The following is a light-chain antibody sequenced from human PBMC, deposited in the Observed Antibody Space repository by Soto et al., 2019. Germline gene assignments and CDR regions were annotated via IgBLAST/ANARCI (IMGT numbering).Light chain of an antibody. Sequence: QSVLTQPASVSGSPGQSITISCTGTSSDVGSYNLVSWYQQHPGKAPKVIIYEGGKRPSGVSNRFSGSKSGITASLTISGLQAEDEADYYCCSYAGYSTSAVFGGGTKQTVL. V-gene: IGLV2-23*01. CDR2: EGG. J-gene: IGLJ2*01. CDR1: SSDVGSYNL. CDR3: CSYAGYSTSAV.